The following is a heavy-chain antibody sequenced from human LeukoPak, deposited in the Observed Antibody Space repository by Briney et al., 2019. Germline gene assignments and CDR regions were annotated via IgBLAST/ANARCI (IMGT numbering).Heavy chain of an antibody. Sequence: GGSLRLSCAASGFTVSTNYLSWVRQAPGKGLEWVSVIYAGGAAYYADYVKGRFTISRDTSNNTLFLQTHSLRAEDTAAYYCARSTSYHFDYWGQGTRVAVSS. D-gene: IGHD2-2*01. CDR1: GFTVSTNY. V-gene: IGHV3-53*01. CDR2: IYAGGAA. CDR3: ARSTSYHFDY. J-gene: IGHJ4*02.